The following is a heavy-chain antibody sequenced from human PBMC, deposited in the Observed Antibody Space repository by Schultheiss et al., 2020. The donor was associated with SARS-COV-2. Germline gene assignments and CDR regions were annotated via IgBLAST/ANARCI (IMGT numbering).Heavy chain of an antibody. Sequence: GGSLRLSCAASGFTFSSYAMHWVRQAPGKGLEWVSGISGSGGSTYYADSVKGRFTISRDNSKNTLYLQMNSLRAEDTAVYYCARVSGLGFDPWGQGTLVTVSS. V-gene: IGHV3-23*01. CDR2: ISGSGGST. CDR1: GFTFSSYA. D-gene: IGHD6-25*01. J-gene: IGHJ5*02. CDR3: ARVSGLGFDP.